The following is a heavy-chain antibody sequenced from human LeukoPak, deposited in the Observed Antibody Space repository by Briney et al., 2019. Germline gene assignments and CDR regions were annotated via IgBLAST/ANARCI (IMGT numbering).Heavy chain of an antibody. V-gene: IGHV1-69*05. D-gene: IGHD2-15*01. CDR3: ARNFNVGGFFFGWFDP. CDR2: IIPIFGTA. CDR1: GGTFSSYA. Sequence: ASVKVSCKASGGTFSSYAISWVRQAPGQGLEWMGGIIPIFGTANYAQKFQGRVTITTDESTSTAYMELSSLRSEDTAVYYCARNFNVGGFFFGWFDPWGQGTLVTVSS. J-gene: IGHJ5*02.